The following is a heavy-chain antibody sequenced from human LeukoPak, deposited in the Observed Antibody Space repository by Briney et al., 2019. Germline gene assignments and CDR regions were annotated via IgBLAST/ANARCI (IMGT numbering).Heavy chain of an antibody. Sequence: GGSLRLSCAASGFPFNAYWMSWVRQAPGKGLEWVANIKQDGSEKYYVDSVKGRFTISRDNAKNSLYLQMNSLRAEDTAVYYSARDREVRGVINWGQGTLVTVSS. CDR3: ARDREVRGVIN. V-gene: IGHV3-7*03. CDR2: IKQDGSEK. J-gene: IGHJ4*02. D-gene: IGHD3-10*01. CDR1: GFPFNAYW.